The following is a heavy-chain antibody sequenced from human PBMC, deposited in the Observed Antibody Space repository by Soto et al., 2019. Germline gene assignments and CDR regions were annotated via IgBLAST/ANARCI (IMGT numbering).Heavy chain of an antibody. V-gene: IGHV3-23*01. CDR3: AKVNGSGSYYLYYFDY. D-gene: IGHD3-10*01. CDR1: GFTFSSYA. CDR2: ISGSGGST. Sequence: PGGSLRLSCAASGFTFSSYAMSWVRQAPGKGLEWVSAISGSGGSTYYADSVKGRFTISRDNSKNTLYLQMNSLRAEDTAVYYCAKVNGSGSYYLYYFDYWGQGTLVTVSS. J-gene: IGHJ4*02.